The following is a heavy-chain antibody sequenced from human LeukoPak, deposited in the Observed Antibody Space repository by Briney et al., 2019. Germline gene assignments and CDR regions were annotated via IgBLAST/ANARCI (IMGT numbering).Heavy chain of an antibody. CDR3: AREDYEDTAMVFDY. CDR2: IYYSGST. V-gene: IGHV4-31*03. D-gene: IGHD5-18*01. CDR1: GGSISSGGYY. J-gene: IGHJ4*02. Sequence: QTSETLSLTCTVSGGSISSGGYYWSWIRQHPGKGLEWIGYIYYSGSTYYNPSLKSRVTISVDTSKNQFSLKLSSVTAADTAVYYCAREDYEDTAMVFDYWGQGTLVTVSS.